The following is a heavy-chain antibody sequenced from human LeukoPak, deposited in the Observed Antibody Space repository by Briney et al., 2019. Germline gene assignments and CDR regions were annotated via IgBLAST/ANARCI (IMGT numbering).Heavy chain of an antibody. V-gene: IGHV1-2*02. Sequence: GASVKVSCKASGYTFTAYYIHWVRQAPGQGLEWMGWINPHSGGTSYAQKFQGKVSMTRDTSISTAYMELSSLRSDDTAVYYCARADWNYANYWGQGTLVTVSS. CDR3: ARADWNYANY. CDR1: GYTFTAYY. CDR2: INPHSGGT. D-gene: IGHD1-7*01. J-gene: IGHJ4*02.